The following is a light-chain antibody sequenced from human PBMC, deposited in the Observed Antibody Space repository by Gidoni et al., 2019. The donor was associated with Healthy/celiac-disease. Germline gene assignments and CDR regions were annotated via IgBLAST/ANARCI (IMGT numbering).Light chain of an antibody. CDR1: QSVSSSY. V-gene: IGKV3-20*01. J-gene: IGKJ2*01. CDR2: GAS. CDR3: QQYGSSRYT. Sequence: EIVLTQSPGTLSLSPGERATLSRRASQSVSSSYLAWYQQKPGQAPRLLIYGASSRATGIPDRFSGSGSGTDFTLTISRLEPEDFAVYYCQQYGSSRYTFXQXTKLEIK.